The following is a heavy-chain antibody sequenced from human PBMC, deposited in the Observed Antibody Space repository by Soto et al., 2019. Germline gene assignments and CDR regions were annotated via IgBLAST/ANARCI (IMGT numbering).Heavy chain of an antibody. V-gene: IGHV4-30-4*01. CDR1: GGSISSGDYY. D-gene: IGHD4-17*01. Sequence: QVQLQESGPGLVKPSQTLSLTCTVSGGSISSGDYYWSWIRQPPGKGLEWIGYIYYSGSTYYNPSLKSRVTISVDTPKNQFALKLSSVTAADTAVYYCARVADYGGRQSDYWGQGTLVTVSS. J-gene: IGHJ4*02. CDR2: IYYSGST. CDR3: ARVADYGGRQSDY.